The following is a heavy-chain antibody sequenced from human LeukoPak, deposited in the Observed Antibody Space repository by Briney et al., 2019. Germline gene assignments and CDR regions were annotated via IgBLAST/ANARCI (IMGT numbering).Heavy chain of an antibody. CDR3: ASAVLKQLWLDRLWAFDI. CDR1: GYTFTSYS. CDR2: INTNTGNP. Sequence: GASVKVSCKASGYTFTSYSMNWVRQAPGQGLEWLGWINTNTGNPTYAQGFTGRFVFSLDTSVNTAYLQISSLKAEDTAVYYCASAVLKQLWLDRLWAFDIWGQGTMVTVSS. V-gene: IGHV7-4-1*02. J-gene: IGHJ3*02. D-gene: IGHD5-18*01.